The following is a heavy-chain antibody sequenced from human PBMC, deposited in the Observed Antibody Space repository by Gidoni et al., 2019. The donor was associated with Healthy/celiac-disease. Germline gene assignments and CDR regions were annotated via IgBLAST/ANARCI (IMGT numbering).Heavy chain of an antibody. CDR1: GFPFDDYT. V-gene: IGHV3-43*01. D-gene: IGHD6-19*01. CDR2: ISWDGGST. J-gene: IGHJ4*02. CDR3: AKDMGESSGLGY. Sequence: EVQLVESGGVVVQPGGSLRISCAASGFPFDDYTMHWVRQAPGKGLEWVSLISWDGGSTYYADSVKGRFTISRDNSKNSLYLQMNSLRTEDTALYYCAKDMGESSGLGYWGQGTLVTVSS.